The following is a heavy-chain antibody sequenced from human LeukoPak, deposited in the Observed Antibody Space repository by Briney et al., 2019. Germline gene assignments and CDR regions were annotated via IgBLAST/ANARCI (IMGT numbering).Heavy chain of an antibody. D-gene: IGHD6-19*01. J-gene: IGHJ4*02. CDR2: LYTSGHT. Sequence: PGGSLTLSCAVSGLTVSRAYMRWFRQAPGEGREWVSLLYTSGHTIYADSVKGRFTISRDNSKNTLYLQMNSLTDEDTALYYCASPGYYSGSWKFDFWGQGTLVTVSS. CDR1: GLTVSRAY. V-gene: IGHV3-53*01. CDR3: ASPGYYSGSWKFDF.